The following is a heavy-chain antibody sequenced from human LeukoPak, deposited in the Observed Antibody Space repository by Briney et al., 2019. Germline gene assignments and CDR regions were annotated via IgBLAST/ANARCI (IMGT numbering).Heavy chain of an antibody. CDR2: INPSGGST. D-gene: IGHD2-8*01. V-gene: IGHV1-46*01. CDR1: GYTFASYY. J-gene: IGHJ4*02. Sequence: ASVEVSCKASGYTFASYYMHWVRQAPGRGLEWMGIINPSGGSTTYAQKLQGRVTMPRDTSTSTVYMELSSLRSEDTAVYYCARDLSGNKYGYFDYWGQGTLVTVSS. CDR3: ARDLSGNKYGYFDY.